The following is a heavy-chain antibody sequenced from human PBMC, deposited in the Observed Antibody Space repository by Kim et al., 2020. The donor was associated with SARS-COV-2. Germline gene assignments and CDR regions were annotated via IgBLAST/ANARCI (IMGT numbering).Heavy chain of an antibody. Sequence: SETLSLTCAVYGGSFSGYYWSWIRQPPGKGLEWIGEINHSGSTNYNPSLKSRVTISVDTSKNQFSLKLSSVTAADTAVYYCARGGKSSSWYFRLGDGMDVWGQGTTVTVSS. J-gene: IGHJ6*02. CDR3: ARGGKSSSWYFRLGDGMDV. V-gene: IGHV4-34*01. CDR2: INHSGST. CDR1: GGSFSGYY. D-gene: IGHD6-13*01.